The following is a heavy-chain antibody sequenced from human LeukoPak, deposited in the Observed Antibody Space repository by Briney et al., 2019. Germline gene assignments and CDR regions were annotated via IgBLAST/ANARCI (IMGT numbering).Heavy chain of an antibody. CDR1: GAYMDRGRYF. D-gene: IGHD1-20*01. Sequence: SETLSLTCTVWGAYMDRGRYFWGWIRQPRGKGLEWIGSIHYSGTTYYNPSLKSRVTISIDTSNNQFSLKLSSVTAADTAVYYCARVTSYNPCGQGTLVTVSS. CDR3: ARVTSYNP. V-gene: IGHV4-39*07. CDR2: IHYSGTT. J-gene: IGHJ5*02.